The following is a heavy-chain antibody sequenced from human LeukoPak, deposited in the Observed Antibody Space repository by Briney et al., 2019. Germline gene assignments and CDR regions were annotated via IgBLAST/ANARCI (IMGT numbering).Heavy chain of an antibody. CDR1: GFTFSSYA. V-gene: IGHV3-23*01. Sequence: GGSLRLSCAASGFTFSSYAMSWVRQAPGKGLEWVSAISGSGGSTYYADSVKGRFTISRDNSKNTLYLQMNSLRAEDTAVYYCARAQTVTTLVLDYFDYWGQGTLVTVSS. CDR2: ISGSGGST. D-gene: IGHD4-17*01. CDR3: ARAQTVTTLVLDYFDY. J-gene: IGHJ4*02.